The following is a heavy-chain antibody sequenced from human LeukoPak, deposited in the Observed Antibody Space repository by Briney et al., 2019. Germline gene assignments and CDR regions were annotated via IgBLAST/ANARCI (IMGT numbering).Heavy chain of an antibody. CDR2: MNPNSGNT. Sequence: ASVTVSCKASEYTFTSYDINWVRQATGQGLEWMVWMNPNSGNTVYAQKFQGRVTMTRDTSISTAYMELSSLRSEDTAMYYCARKNYCSGGSCYSRGWFDPWGQGTLVTVSS. D-gene: IGHD2-15*01. CDR1: EYTFTSYD. J-gene: IGHJ5*02. CDR3: ARKNYCSGGSCYSRGWFDP. V-gene: IGHV1-8*01.